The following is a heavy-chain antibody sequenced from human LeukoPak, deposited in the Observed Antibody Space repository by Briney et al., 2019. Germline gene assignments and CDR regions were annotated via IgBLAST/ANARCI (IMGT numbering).Heavy chain of an antibody. CDR1: GFTFSSYD. D-gene: IGHD6-13*01. Sequence: GRSLRLSCAASGFTFSSYDMHWVRQAPGKGLEWVAVISSDGTNKYSADSVKGRFTISRDNAKNSLYLQMNSLRAEDTAVYYCARSIAAAKCFDYWGQGTLVTVSS. J-gene: IGHJ4*02. V-gene: IGHV3-30*04. CDR3: ARSIAAAKCFDY. CDR2: ISSDGTNK.